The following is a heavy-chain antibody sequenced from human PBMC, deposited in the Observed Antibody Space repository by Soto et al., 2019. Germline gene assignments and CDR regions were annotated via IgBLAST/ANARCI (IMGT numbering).Heavy chain of an antibody. D-gene: IGHD6-19*01. Sequence: QVQLQESGPGLVKPSGTLSLTCAVSGDSISNSRWWTWVRQPPGKGLEWIGDIFHSGDTNYNPSLNSRVFISVDKSQNQCSLKVSSVTAADTAVYYCAYSTGWYRHDVWGQGTVVTVSS. CDR1: GDSISNSRW. CDR3: AYSTGWYRHDV. CDR2: IFHSGDT. V-gene: IGHV4-4*02. J-gene: IGHJ3*01.